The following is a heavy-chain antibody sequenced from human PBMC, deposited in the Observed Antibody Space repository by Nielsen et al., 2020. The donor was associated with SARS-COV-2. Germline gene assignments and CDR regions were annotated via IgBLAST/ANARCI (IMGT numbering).Heavy chain of an antibody. J-gene: IGHJ6*03. CDR1: GGSISSGGYY. CDR3: ARGLLEYYYYMGV. D-gene: IGHD1-1*01. CDR2: IYYSGST. Sequence: SETLSLTCTVPGGSISSGGYYWSWIRQHPGKGLEWIGYIYYSGSTYYNPSLKSRVTISVDTSKNQFSLKLSSVTAADTAVYYCARGLLEYYYYMGVWGKGTTVTVSS. V-gene: IGHV4-31*03.